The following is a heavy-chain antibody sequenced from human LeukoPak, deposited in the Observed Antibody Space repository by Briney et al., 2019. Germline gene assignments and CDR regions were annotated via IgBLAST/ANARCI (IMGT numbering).Heavy chain of an antibody. CDR3: ASNYCSSASCYYYFDN. Sequence: SETLSLTCTISGGFISSSSYYWGWIRQPPGKGLEWIGDIYYTGSTYYNASLKSRVSISIDTSNNHFSLKLSSVTAADTAVYYCASNYCSSASCYYYFDNWGQGTLVTVSS. CDR1: GGFISSSSYY. D-gene: IGHD2-2*01. V-gene: IGHV4-39*02. J-gene: IGHJ4*01. CDR2: IYYTGST.